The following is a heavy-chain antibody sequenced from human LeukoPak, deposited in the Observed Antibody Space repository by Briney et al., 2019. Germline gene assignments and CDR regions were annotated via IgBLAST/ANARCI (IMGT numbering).Heavy chain of an antibody. D-gene: IGHD1-26*01. Sequence: PGGSLRLSCAASGFTFSSYEMNWVRQAPGKGLEWISYISGSGSTIYYADSVKGRFTISRDNARSSLYLQMNSLRAEDTAVYYCARDKIVGATHFDYWGQGTLVTVSS. V-gene: IGHV3-48*03. CDR2: ISGSGSTI. J-gene: IGHJ4*02. CDR1: GFTFSSYE. CDR3: ARDKIVGATHFDY.